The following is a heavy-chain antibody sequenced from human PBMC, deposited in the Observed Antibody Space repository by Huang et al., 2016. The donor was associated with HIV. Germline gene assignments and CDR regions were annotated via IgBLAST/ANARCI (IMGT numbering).Heavy chain of an antibody. V-gene: IGHV3-30*19. J-gene: IGHJ4*02. D-gene: IGHD7-27*01. CDR1: GFRFISFG. CDR2: MAYDGTNQ. CDR3: ARGSGDLDY. Sequence: QVQLVESGGGVVQPGGSLRLSCATSGFRFISFGLNWVRQAPGKGVEWVGTMAYDGTNQFYADAIKGRFTISRDTSNRTVFLQMNGLRPEDTALYYCARGSGDLDYWGQGTLVIVS.